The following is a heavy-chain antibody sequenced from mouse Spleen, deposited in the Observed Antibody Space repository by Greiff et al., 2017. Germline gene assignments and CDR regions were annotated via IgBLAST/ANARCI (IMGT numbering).Heavy chain of an antibody. Sequence: QVQLQQPGAELVRPGTSVKLSCKASGYTFTSYWMHWVKQRPGQGLEWIGVIDPSDSYTNYNQKFKGKATLTVDTSSSTAYMQLSSLTSEDSAVYYCARCARAKAWFAYWGQGTLVTVSA. CDR3: ARCARAKAWFAY. CDR2: IDPSDSYT. CDR1: GYTFTSYW. D-gene: IGHD3-1*01. V-gene: IGHV1-59*01. J-gene: IGHJ3*01.